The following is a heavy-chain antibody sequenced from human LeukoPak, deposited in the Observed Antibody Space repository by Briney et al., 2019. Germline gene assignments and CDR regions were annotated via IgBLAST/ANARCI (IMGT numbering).Heavy chain of an antibody. J-gene: IGHJ4*02. V-gene: IGHV4-59*01. D-gene: IGHD3-22*01. CDR1: GGSISSYY. CDR2: IYYSGST. Sequence: KPSETLSLTCTVSGGSISSYYWSWIRQPPGKGLEWIGYIYYSGSTNYNPSLKSRVTISVDTSKNQFSLKLSSVTAADTAVYYCARVYYDSSGYYYYFDYWGQGTLVTVSS. CDR3: ARVYYDSSGYYYYFDY.